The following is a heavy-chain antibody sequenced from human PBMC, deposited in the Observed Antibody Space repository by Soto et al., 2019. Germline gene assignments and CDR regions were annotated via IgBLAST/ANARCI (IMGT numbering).Heavy chain of an antibody. V-gene: IGHV1-8*01. CDR3: ARGQDIVVMKGSNPAADDAFDI. Sequence: ASVKVSCKASGYTFSNYEINWVRQATGQGLEWMGWMHPNTGDAGYAQKFQGRVTMTRDTSISTAYMELSTLRSEDTAVYYCARGQDIVVMKGSNPAADDAFDIWGQGTMVTVSS. CDR2: MHPNTGDA. J-gene: IGHJ3*02. CDR1: GYTFSNYE. D-gene: IGHD2-15*01.